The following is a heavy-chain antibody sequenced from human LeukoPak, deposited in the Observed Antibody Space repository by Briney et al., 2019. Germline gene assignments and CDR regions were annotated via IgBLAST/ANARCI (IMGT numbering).Heavy chain of an antibody. CDR1: GYTFTSYD. CDR3: ARGRRLLYYDSSGYYPGDY. J-gene: IGHJ4*02. D-gene: IGHD3-22*01. CDR2: MNPNSGNT. Sequence: ASVKVSCKASGYTFTSYDINWVRQATGQGLEWMGWMNPNSGNTGYAQKFQGRVTITRNTSISTAYMELSSLRSEDTAVYYCARGRRLLYYDSSGYYPGDYWGQGTLVTVSS. V-gene: IGHV1-8*03.